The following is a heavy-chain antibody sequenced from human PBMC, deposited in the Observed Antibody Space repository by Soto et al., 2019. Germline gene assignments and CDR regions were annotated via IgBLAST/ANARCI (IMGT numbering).Heavy chain of an antibody. D-gene: IGHD6-13*01. Sequence: GGSLRLSCAASGFTFSSYGMHWVRQAPGKGLEWVAVISYDGSNKYYADSVKGRFTISRDNSKNTLYLQMNSLRAEDTAVYYCARERYSSSWYVADYWGQGTLVTVSS. CDR3: ARERYSSSWYVADY. CDR1: GFTFSSYG. V-gene: IGHV3-30*03. J-gene: IGHJ4*02. CDR2: ISYDGSNK.